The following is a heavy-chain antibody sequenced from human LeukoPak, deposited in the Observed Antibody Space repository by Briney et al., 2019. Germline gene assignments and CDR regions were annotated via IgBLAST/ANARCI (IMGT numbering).Heavy chain of an antibody. CDR3: EKDRERTAMPQDFGY. D-gene: IGHD5-18*01. J-gene: IGHJ4*02. CDR1: GFTFSSYA. CDR2: ISGSGGTT. V-gene: IGHV3-23*01. Sequence: GGSLRHSCAVSGFTFSSYAMSWVRQAPGKGLQWVSTISGSGGTTYYADSVKGRFTISRDNSKNTLYLQMNSLRAEDTAVYYCEKDRERTAMPQDFGYWRQGTLVTVSS.